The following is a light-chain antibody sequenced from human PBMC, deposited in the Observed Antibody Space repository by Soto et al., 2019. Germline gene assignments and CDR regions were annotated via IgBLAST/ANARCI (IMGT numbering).Light chain of an antibody. J-gene: IGLJ2*01. V-gene: IGLV2-14*01. CDR1: SSDDGGYNY. CDR3: SSYTISGTLVV. CDR2: DVS. Sequence: QSALTQPASVSGSPGQSITISCTGTSSDDGGYNYVSWYQQHPGKAPKLMIYDVSTRPSGVSNRFSGSKSGNTASLTISGLQAEDEADYYCSSYTISGTLVVFGGGTKVTVL.